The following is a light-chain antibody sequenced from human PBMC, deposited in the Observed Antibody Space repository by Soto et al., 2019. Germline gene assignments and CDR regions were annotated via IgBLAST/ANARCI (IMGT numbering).Light chain of an antibody. CDR3: QSYDTSLSGSV. CDR2: GNT. J-gene: IGLJ2*01. V-gene: IGLV1-40*01. Sequence: QSVLTQPPSVSGAPGQRVTISCTGGSSNIGTGYDVHWYQQLPGTAPKLLIYGNTNRPSGVPDRFSGSTSGTSASLAITGLQAEDEADYYCQSYDTSLSGSVFGGGTQLTVL. CDR1: SSNIGTGYD.